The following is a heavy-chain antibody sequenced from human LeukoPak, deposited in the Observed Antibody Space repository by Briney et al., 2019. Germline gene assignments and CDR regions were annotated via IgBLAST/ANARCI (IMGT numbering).Heavy chain of an antibody. CDR2: IIPIFGTA. CDR3: SRDFYGSGSYDY. CDR1: GGTFSSYA. J-gene: IGHJ4*02. D-gene: IGHD3-10*01. Sequence: ASVKVSCKASGGTFSSYAISWVRQAPGQGLEWMGGIIPIFGTANYAQKFQGRVTITTDESTSTAYMELSSLRSEDTAVYYCSRDFYGSGSYDYWGQGTLLTVSS. V-gene: IGHV1-69*05.